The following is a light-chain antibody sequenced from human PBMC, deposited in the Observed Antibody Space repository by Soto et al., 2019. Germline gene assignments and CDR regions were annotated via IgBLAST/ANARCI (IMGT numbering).Light chain of an antibody. CDR1: ESIARH. CDR3: QQRYSTLSIT. V-gene: IGKV1-39*01. CDR2: AAS. Sequence: DIQMTQSPSSLSASVGDRVTITCRASESIARHLNWYQQKPGKAPRLLIYAASSLQNGVPSRFRGGGSGKDFNLTISNLQPEDFATYYCQQRYSTLSITFGQGTRLEIK. J-gene: IGKJ5*01.